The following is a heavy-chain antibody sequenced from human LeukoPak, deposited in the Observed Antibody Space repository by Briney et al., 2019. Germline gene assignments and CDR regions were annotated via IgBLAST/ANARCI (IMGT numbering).Heavy chain of an antibody. Sequence: GGSPRLSCAASGFTFSSYAMNWVRQAPGKGLEWVSGISGSGDMTYYADSVKGRFTISRDNSKNTVYLQMNGLRAEDTAVYFCARSQTNAVYYYGMDVWGQGTTVTVSS. V-gene: IGHV3-23*01. D-gene: IGHD2-8*01. CDR1: GFTFSSYA. CDR2: ISGSGDMT. J-gene: IGHJ6*02. CDR3: ARSQTNAVYYYGMDV.